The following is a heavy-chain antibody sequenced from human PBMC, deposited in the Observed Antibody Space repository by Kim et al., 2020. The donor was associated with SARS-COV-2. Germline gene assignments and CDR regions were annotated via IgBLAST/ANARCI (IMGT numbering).Heavy chain of an antibody. CDR3: AKNVHITSVTFLWYFDL. Sequence: GGSLRLSRVASRFTFSSSAMTWVRQAPGKGLEWVSTIFGSGHGTYYADSVKGRFVVSRDNSKNTLYLQMNNLRGDDTAIYYCAKNVHITSVTFLWYFDLWVRGSSVTVSS. CDR2: IFGSGHGT. J-gene: IGHJ2*01. CDR1: RFTFSSSA. V-gene: IGHV3-23*01. D-gene: IGHD2-2*01.